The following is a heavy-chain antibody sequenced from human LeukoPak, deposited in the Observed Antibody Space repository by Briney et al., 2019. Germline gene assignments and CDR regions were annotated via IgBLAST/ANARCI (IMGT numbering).Heavy chain of an antibody. J-gene: IGHJ5*02. CDR1: GGTFSSYA. Sequence: GASVKVSCKASGGTFSSYAISWVRQAPGQGLEWMGGIIPIFGTANYARKFQGRVTITTDESTSTAYMELSSLRSEDTAVYYCARVGGYDTFNWFDPWGQGTLVTVSS. D-gene: IGHD5-12*01. CDR2: IIPIFGTA. CDR3: ARVGGYDTFNWFDP. V-gene: IGHV1-69*05.